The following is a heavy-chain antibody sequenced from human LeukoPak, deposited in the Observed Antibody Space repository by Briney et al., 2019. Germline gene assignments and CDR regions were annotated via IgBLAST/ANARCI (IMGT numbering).Heavy chain of an antibody. V-gene: IGHV4-39*01. CDR2: IYFSGSP. Sequence: SETLSLTCTVSGGSIISSSYYWGWIRQPPGKGLEWIGSIYFSGSPYHNPSLKSRVTMSVDTSNNQLSLKLSSVTAADTAVYFCTGLLHDSRGYYYFDYWGQGTLATVSS. J-gene: IGHJ4*02. CDR1: GGSIISSSYY. D-gene: IGHD3-22*01. CDR3: TGLLHDSRGYYYFDY.